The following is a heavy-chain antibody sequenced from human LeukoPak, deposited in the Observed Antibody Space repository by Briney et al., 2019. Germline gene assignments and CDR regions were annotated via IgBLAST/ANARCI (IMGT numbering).Heavy chain of an antibody. D-gene: IGHD3-22*01. J-gene: IGHJ4*02. CDR2: ISGSGGST. V-gene: IGHV3-23*01. Sequence: GGSLRLSCAASGFTFSSYAMSWVRQAPGKGLEWVSAISGSGGSTYYADSVKGRFTISRDNSKNTLYLQMNSLRAEDTAVYYCARDRFYYYDSSGYYIDYWGQGTLVTVSS. CDR3: ARDRFYYYDSSGYYIDY. CDR1: GFTFSSYA.